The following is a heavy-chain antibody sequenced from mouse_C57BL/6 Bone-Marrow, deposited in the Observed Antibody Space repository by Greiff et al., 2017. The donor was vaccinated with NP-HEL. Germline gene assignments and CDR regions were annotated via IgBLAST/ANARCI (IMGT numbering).Heavy chain of an antibody. Sequence: EVQLQQSGAELVRPGASVKLSCTASGFNIKDDYMHWVKQRPEQGLEWIGWIDPENGDTEYASKFQGKATITADTSSNTAYLQLSSLTSEDTAVYYCTSGYGNYVGGVFDYWGQGTTLTVSS. CDR3: TSGYGNYVGGVFDY. D-gene: IGHD2-1*01. CDR1: GFNIKDDY. J-gene: IGHJ2*01. CDR2: IDPENGDT. V-gene: IGHV14-4*01.